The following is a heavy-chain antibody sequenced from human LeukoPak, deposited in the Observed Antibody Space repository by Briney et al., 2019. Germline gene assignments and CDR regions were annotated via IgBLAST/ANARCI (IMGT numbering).Heavy chain of an antibody. CDR3: ARETTVTTGDY. J-gene: IGHJ4*02. CDR2: ISYDGSNK. CDR1: GFTFSSYA. Sequence: GRSLRLSCAASGFTFSSYAMHWVRQAPGKGLEWVAVISYDGSNKYYADSVKGRFTISRDNSKNTLYLQMNSLRAEDTAVYYCARETTVTTGDYWGQGTLVTVSS. V-gene: IGHV3-30-3*01. D-gene: IGHD4-11*01.